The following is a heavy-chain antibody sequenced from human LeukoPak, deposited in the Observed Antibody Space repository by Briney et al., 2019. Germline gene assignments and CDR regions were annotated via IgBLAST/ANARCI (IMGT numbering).Heavy chain of an antibody. CDR3: ARASTVTNGYYYYGMDV. CDR2: IYTSGST. CDR1: GGSISSYY. Sequence: SETLSLTCTVSGGSISSYYWSWIRQPAGKGLEWIGRIYTSGSTNYSPSLKSRVTMSVDTSKNQFSLKLSSVTAADTAVYYCARASTVTNGYYYYGMDVWGQGTTVTVSS. J-gene: IGHJ6*02. D-gene: IGHD4-4*01. V-gene: IGHV4-4*07.